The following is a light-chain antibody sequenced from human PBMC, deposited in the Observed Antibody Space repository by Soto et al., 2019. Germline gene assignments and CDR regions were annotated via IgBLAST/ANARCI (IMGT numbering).Light chain of an antibody. J-gene: IGKJ1*01. CDR2: AAS. CDR1: QSISNS. V-gene: IGKV1-39*01. Sequence: DIQMTQSPSSLSASIGDRFTITCRSSQSISNSLNWYQQRPGKAPNLLIYAASNLHSGVPSRFSGSGSGTDFTLTISSLQPEGFATYFCQQSYSTPTWTFGQGTKVDIK. CDR3: QQSYSTPTWT.